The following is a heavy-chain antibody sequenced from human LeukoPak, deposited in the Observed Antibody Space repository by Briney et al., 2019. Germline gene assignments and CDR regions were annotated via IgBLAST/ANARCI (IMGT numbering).Heavy chain of an antibody. CDR1: GFTFSSYW. J-gene: IGHJ4*02. V-gene: IGHV3-74*01. CDR2: INKDGSST. CDR3: AKPLYGSGGSCFDY. D-gene: IGHD2-15*01. Sequence: QPGGSLRLSCAASGFTFSSYWMHWVRQAPGKGLVWVSHINKDGSSTSYADSVKGRFTISRDNSKNTLYLQMNSLRAEDTAVYYCAKPLYGSGGSCFDYWGQGTLVTVSS.